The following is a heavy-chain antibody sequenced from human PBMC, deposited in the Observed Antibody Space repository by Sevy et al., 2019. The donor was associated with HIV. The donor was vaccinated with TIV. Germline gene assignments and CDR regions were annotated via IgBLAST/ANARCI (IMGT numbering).Heavy chain of an antibody. D-gene: IGHD6-13*01. CDR2: ISYDGSNK. CDR1: GFTFSSYA. CDR3: ARELSSSWYPDY. V-gene: IGHV3-30-3*01. Sequence: GGSLRLSCAASGFTFSSYAMHWVRQAPGKGLEWVAVISYDGSNKYYADSVKGRFTISRDNSKNTLYLQMSSLRAEDTAVYYCARELSSSWYPDYWGQGTLVTVSS. J-gene: IGHJ4*02.